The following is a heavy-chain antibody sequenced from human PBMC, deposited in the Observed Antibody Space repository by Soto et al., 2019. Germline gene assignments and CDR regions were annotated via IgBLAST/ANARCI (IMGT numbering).Heavy chain of an antibody. V-gene: IGHV4-34*01. CDR1: GGSFSGYY. CDR3: ARGVRCSSTSCYKEYFDL. CDR2: INHSGST. D-gene: IGHD2-2*02. J-gene: IGHJ2*01. Sequence: SETLSLPCTVYGGSFSGYYWSWIRQPPGKGLEWIGEINHSGSTNYNPSLKSRVTISVDTSKNQFSLKLSSVTAADTAVYYCARGVRCSSTSCYKEYFDLWGRGTLVTVSS.